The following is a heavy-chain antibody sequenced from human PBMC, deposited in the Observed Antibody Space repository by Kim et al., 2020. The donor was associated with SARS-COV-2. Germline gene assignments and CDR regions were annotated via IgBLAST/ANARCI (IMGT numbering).Heavy chain of an antibody. V-gene: IGHV3-21*06. Sequence: GGSLRLSCATSGFPFGDYSINWVRQAPGKGLEWVSSINAYSSYIYYADSVKGRFTISRDHAKNAVYLEMNSLRAEDTAIYYCARDSVVMVYALAWDMDVWGQGTTVTVSS. D-gene: IGHD2-8*01. CDR1: GFPFGDYS. J-gene: IGHJ6*02. CDR2: INAYSSYI. CDR3: ARDSVVMVYALAWDMDV.